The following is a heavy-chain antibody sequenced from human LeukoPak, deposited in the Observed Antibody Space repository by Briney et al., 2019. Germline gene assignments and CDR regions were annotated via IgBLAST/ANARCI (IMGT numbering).Heavy chain of an antibody. CDR2: INLNSGDT. Sequence: ASVKVSCKASGYTFTGFYIHWVRQAPGQGPEGMGWINLNSGDTYYAQMFQGRVTMTRDTSITTAYMELSRLRSDDRAVYYCAREAHGSGTYYSDYWGQGTLVTVSS. D-gene: IGHD3-10*01. V-gene: IGHV1-2*02. CDR3: AREAHGSGTYYSDY. CDR1: GYTFTGFY. J-gene: IGHJ4*02.